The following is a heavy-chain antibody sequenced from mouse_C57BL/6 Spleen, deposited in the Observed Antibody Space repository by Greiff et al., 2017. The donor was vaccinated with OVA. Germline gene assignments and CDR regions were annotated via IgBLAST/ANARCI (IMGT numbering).Heavy chain of an antibody. Sequence: EVLLVESGGGLVKPGGSLKLSCAASGFTFSSYGMSWVRQTPEKRLEWVATISDGGSYTYYPDNVKGRFTISRDNAKNNLYLQMSHLKSEDTAMYYCARDCYGSSYFDYWGQGTTLTVSS. CDR2: ISDGGSYT. CDR3: ARDCYGSSYFDY. CDR1: GFTFSSYG. D-gene: IGHD1-1*01. J-gene: IGHJ2*01. V-gene: IGHV5-4*01.